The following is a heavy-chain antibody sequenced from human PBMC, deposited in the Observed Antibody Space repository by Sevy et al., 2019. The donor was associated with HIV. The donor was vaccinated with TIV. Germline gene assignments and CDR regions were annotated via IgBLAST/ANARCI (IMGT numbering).Heavy chain of an antibody. CDR3: ARNYYDSSGYYPEYFQH. D-gene: IGHD3-22*01. J-gene: IGHJ1*01. CDR1: GYSFTSYW. CDR2: IYPGDSDT. Sequence: GESLKISCKGSGYSFTSYWIGWVRQMPGKGLEWMGIIYPGDSDTRYSPSFQDQVTISADKSISTAYLQWSSLKASDTAMYYCARNYYDSSGYYPEYFQHWGQGTLVTVSS. V-gene: IGHV5-51*01.